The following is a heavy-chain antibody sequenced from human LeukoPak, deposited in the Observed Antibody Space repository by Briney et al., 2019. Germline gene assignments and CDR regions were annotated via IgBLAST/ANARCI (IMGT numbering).Heavy chain of an antibody. CDR3: VRQKITTSDY. CDR2: IYYSGST. Sequence: PSETLSLTCTVSGGSINSSSHYWGWIRQPPGKGLEWIGSIYYSGSTYYNPSLKSRVTISVDTSKNQFFLKLSSVTAADTAVYYCVRQKITTSDYWGQGTLVIAPS. V-gene: IGHV4-39*01. J-gene: IGHJ4*02. CDR1: GGSINSSSHY. D-gene: IGHD3-22*01.